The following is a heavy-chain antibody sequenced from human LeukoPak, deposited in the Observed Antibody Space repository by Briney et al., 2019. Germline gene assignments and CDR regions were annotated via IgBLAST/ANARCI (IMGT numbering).Heavy chain of an antibody. CDR2: INPNSGGT. V-gene: IGHV1-2*06. J-gene: IGHJ4*02. Sequence: ASVKVSCKASGYAFTGYYIHWVRQAPGQGLEWMGRINPNSGGTNYAQNFQGRVTMTRDTSISTAYMELTRLRSDDTAVYYCAREATYGDYVYWGQGTLVTVSS. CDR3: AREATYGDYVY. D-gene: IGHD4-17*01. CDR1: GYAFTGYY.